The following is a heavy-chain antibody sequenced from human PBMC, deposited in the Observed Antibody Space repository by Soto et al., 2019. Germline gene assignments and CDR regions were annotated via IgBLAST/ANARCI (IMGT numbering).Heavy chain of an antibody. D-gene: IGHD3-3*01. Sequence: SETLSLTCTVSGGSISSYYWSWIRQPPGKGLEWIGYIYYSGSTNYNPSLKSRVTISVDTSKNQFSLKLSSVTATHTAVYYCAIRRPYDFWSGLYYYYGMDVWGQGTTVTVSS. CDR1: GGSISSYY. CDR3: AIRRPYDFWSGLYYYYGMDV. V-gene: IGHV4-59*01. CDR2: IYYSGST. J-gene: IGHJ6*02.